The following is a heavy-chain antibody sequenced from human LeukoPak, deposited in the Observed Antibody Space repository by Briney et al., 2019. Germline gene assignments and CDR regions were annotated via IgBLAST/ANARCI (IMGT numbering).Heavy chain of an antibody. J-gene: IGHJ6*03. CDR3: TALQDAAGYYYYYMDV. CDR1: GFTFSNAW. V-gene: IGHV3-15*01. Sequence: GGSLRLSCAASGFTFSNAWMSWVRQAPGKGLEWVGRIKSKTDGGTTDYAAPVKGRFTISRDDSKNTLYLQMNSLKTEDTAVYYCTALQDAAGYYYYYMDVWGKGTTVTVSS. CDR2: IKSKTDGGTT. D-gene: IGHD6-13*01.